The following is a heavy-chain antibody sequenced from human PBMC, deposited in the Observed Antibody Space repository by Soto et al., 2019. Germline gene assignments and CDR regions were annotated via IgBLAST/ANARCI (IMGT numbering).Heavy chain of an antibody. CDR3: LPGIAARSYYYYGMDV. V-gene: IGHV1-3*01. CDR2: INAGNGNT. Sequence: APVKVSSKASGYSFASYALHWACQAQGQRLEWMGWINAGNGNTKYSQKFQGRVTITRDTSASTAYMELSSLRSEDTAVYYCLPGIAARSYYYYGMDVWGQGTTVTLPS. CDR1: GYSFASYA. J-gene: IGHJ6*02. D-gene: IGHD6-25*01.